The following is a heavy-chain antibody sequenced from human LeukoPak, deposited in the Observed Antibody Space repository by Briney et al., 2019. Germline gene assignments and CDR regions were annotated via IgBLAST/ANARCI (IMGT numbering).Heavy chain of an antibody. CDR3: ARHGSYYYESSGYRVPHFDY. Sequence: PSETLSLTCTVSGGSVSSSSFYWGWIRQPPGKGLEWIGSMYYSGSTYYNPSLKSRVTISVDTSQNQVSPKLSSVTAADTAVYFCARHGSYYYESSGYRVPHFDYWGQGTLVTVSS. V-gene: IGHV4-39*01. D-gene: IGHD3-22*01. CDR1: GGSVSSSSFY. J-gene: IGHJ4*02. CDR2: MYYSGST.